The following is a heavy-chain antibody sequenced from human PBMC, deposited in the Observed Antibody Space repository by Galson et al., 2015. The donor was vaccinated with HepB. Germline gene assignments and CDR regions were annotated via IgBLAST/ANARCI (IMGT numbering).Heavy chain of an antibody. D-gene: IGHD3-10*01. CDR1: GYTFTSYG. Sequence: SVKVSCKASGYTFTSYGIRWVRQAPGQGLEWVGWINPYNGNTNYAQKLQGRVTMTTDTSTSTAYMELRSLRSDDTAVYYCATGPWFGELTVILVFQHWGQRTLVTVSS. CDR2: INPYNGNT. J-gene: IGHJ1*01. V-gene: IGHV1-18*04. CDR3: ATGPWFGELTVILVFQH.